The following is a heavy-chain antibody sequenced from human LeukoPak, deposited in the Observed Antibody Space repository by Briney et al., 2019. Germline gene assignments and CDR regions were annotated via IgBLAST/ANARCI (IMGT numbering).Heavy chain of an antibody. J-gene: IGHJ6*03. CDR3: ARGGYCSSTSCYTPPDYYMDV. CDR1: GFTFSSYS. D-gene: IGHD2-2*02. Sequence: GGSLRLSCAASGFTFSSYSMNWVRQAPGKGLEWVSYISSSSTIYYADFVKGRFTISRDNAKNSLYLQMNSLRAEDTAVYYCARGGYCSSTSCYTPPDYYMDVWGKGTTVTVSS. V-gene: IGHV3-48*04. CDR2: ISSSSTI.